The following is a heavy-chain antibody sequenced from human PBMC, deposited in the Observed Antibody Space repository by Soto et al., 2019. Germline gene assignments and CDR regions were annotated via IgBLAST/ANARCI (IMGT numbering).Heavy chain of an antibody. CDR3: AKAPRIAGADDF. D-gene: IGHD6-13*01. Sequence: EVQLLESGGGLVQSGWSLRLSCAASGFTFSTHAMTWVRQAPGKGLEWVSVISGNGGSTYYADSVQGRFTISRDNCKNTLYLQMNSLRAEDTAVYYCAKAPRIAGADDFWGQGTLVTVSS. J-gene: IGHJ4*02. CDR2: ISGNGGST. V-gene: IGHV3-23*01. CDR1: GFTFSTHA.